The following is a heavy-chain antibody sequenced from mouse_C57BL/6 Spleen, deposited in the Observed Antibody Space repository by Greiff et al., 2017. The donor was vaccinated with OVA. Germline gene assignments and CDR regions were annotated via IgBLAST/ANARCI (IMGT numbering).Heavy chain of an antibody. J-gene: IGHJ4*01. CDR3: ARRGVLYGNYEDYYAMDY. V-gene: IGHV1-15*01. CDR2: IAPETGGT. D-gene: IGHD2-1*01. Sequence: VQLQQSGAELVRPGASVTLSCKASGYTFTDYEMHWVKQTPVHGLEWIGAIAPETGGTAYNQKFKGKAILTADKSSSTAYMELRSLTSEDSAVYYCARRGVLYGNYEDYYAMDYWGQGTSVTVSS. CDR1: GYTFTDYE.